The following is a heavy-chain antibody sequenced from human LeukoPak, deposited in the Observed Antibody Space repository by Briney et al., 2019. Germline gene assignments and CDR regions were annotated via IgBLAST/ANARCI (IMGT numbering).Heavy chain of an antibody. Sequence: GGTLRLSCAASGSTLSNYAMNWVRQAPGKGLEWVSSINGSGDKTYYADSVKGRFTISRDNSKNTLYLQMNSLRAEDTAVYYCAKPARTDYADYWGQGTLVTVSS. J-gene: IGHJ4*02. CDR3: AKPARTDYADY. CDR1: GSTLSNYA. V-gene: IGHV3-23*01. D-gene: IGHD1-14*01. CDR2: INGSGDKT.